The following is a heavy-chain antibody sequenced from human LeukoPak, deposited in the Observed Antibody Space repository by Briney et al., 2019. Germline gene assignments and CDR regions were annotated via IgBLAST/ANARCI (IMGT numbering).Heavy chain of an antibody. CDR3: AREGFCGGDCPGYFDL. D-gene: IGHD2-21*02. J-gene: IGHJ2*01. CDR1: GFTFSSYS. V-gene: IGHV3-48*01. CDR2: ISSSSSTI. Sequence: AGGSLRLSCAVSGFTFSSYSMNWVRQAPGKGLEWVSYISSSSSTIYYPDSVKGRFTISRENAKNSFYLQMNSLRAGDTAVYYCAREGFCGGDCPGYFDLWGRGTLVTVSS.